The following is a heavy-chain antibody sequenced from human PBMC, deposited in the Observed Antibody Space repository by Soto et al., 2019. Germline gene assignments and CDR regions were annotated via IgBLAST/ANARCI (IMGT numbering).Heavy chain of an antibody. V-gene: IGHV1-2*02. D-gene: IGHD3-10*01. Sequence: QVQLVQSGAEVREPGASVKVSCKPSGATFSGNFFHWVRQAPGQGLEWMGWINPDNGDTNYAQKFQDRVTMTRDKSISTAYMDLSRLRSDDTAVYFCTRDRSGANLQYWGQGTLVNVSS. CDR2: INPDNGDT. J-gene: IGHJ4*02. CDR1: GATFSGNF. CDR3: TRDRSGANLQY.